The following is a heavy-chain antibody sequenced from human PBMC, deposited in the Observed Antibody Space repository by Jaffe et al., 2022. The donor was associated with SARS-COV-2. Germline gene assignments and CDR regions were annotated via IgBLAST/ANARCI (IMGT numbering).Heavy chain of an antibody. J-gene: IGHJ6*03. Sequence: QVQLQESGPGLVKPSETLPLTCTVSGGSFTGYHWSWIRQSPGKGLEWIAYIYYTGGTNYNPSLKSRVTISVDTSKNQFSLKLSSVTAADTAVYYCARGKLGWTSNYYYYYMDVWGKGTTVTVSS. CDR3: ARGKLGWTSNYYYYYMDV. CDR2: IYYTGGT. V-gene: IGHV4-59*01. CDR1: GGSFTGYH. D-gene: IGHD7-27*01.